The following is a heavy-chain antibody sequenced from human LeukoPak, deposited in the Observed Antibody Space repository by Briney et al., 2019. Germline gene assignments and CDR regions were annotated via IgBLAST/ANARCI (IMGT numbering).Heavy chain of an antibody. V-gene: IGHV1-69*04. Sequence: SVKVSCKASGYSFTSDGISWVRQAPGQGLEWMGRIIPILGIANYAQKFQGRVTITADKSTSTAYMELISLRSDDTALYYCARGAYDYVWGSDRYTGDAFDIWGQGTMVTVSS. CDR2: IIPILGIA. CDR3: ARGAYDYVWGSDRYTGDAFDI. D-gene: IGHD3-16*02. CDR1: GYSFTSDG. J-gene: IGHJ3*02.